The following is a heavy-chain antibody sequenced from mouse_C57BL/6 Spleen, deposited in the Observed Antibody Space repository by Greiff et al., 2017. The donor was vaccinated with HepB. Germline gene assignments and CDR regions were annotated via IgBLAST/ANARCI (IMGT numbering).Heavy chain of an antibody. V-gene: IGHV2-2*01. CDR1: GFSLTSYG. Sequence: VQLVESGPGLVQPSQSLSITCTVSGFSLTSYGVHWVRQSPGKGLEWLGVIWSGGSTDYNAAFISRLSISKDNSKSQVFFKMNSLQADDTAIYYCARVTTVVVHYYAMDYWGQGTSVTVSS. CDR3: ARVTTVVVHYYAMDY. J-gene: IGHJ4*01. D-gene: IGHD1-1*01. CDR2: IWSGGST.